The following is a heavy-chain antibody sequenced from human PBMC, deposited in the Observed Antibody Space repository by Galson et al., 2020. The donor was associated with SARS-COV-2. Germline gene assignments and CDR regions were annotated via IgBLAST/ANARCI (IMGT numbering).Heavy chain of an antibody. V-gene: IGHV3-15*01. CDR1: GLTLTNAW. D-gene: IGHD3-3*01. J-gene: IGHJ4*02. Sequence: TGGSLRLSCGASGLTLTNAWMSWVRQAPGKGLEWVGRIKRKTEGGTTDYAEPMKGRFTISRDDSKNTLYLQLNSLKTEDTAVYYCTTDVRLLRPRYFDYWGQGTLVTVSS. CDR2: IKRKTEGGTT. CDR3: TTDVRLLRPRYFDY.